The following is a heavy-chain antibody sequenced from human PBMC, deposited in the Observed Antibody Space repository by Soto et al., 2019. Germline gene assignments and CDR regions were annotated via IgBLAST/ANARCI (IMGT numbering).Heavy chain of an antibody. CDR2: FNGNGGGT. J-gene: IGHJ5*02. V-gene: IGHV3-23*01. CDR1: GFSFSTYA. CDR3: AKDNSLHWFDP. Sequence: EVQLLESGGGLVQPGGSLRLACATSGFSFSTYAMTWVRQAPGKGLEWVSTFNGNGGGTYYADSVKGRFTISRDNSKNTLYLHMDSLRADDTATYYCAKDNSLHWFDPWGQGTLVTVSS. D-gene: IGHD2-15*01.